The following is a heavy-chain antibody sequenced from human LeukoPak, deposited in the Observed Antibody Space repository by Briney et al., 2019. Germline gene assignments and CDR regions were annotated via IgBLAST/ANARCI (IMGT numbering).Heavy chain of an antibody. CDR3: AKASDYDFWSGYYPNYYYYYYMDV. CDR1: GFTFSSYA. J-gene: IGHJ6*03. CDR2: ISGSGGST. Sequence: PGGSLRLSCAASGFTFSSYAMSWVRQAPGTGLEWVPAISGSGGSTYYADSVKGRFTISRDNSKNTLDLQMNSLRAEDTAVYYCAKASDYDFWSGYYPNYYYYYYMDVWGKGTTVTVSS. V-gene: IGHV3-23*01. D-gene: IGHD3-3*01.